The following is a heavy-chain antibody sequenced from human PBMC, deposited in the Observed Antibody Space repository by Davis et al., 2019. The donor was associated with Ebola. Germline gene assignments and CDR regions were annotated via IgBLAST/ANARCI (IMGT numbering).Heavy chain of an antibody. J-gene: IGHJ5*02. CDR2: INPNSGGT. CDR1: GGTFSSYA. CDR3: ARDMEFPWFDP. V-gene: IGHV1-2*02. Sequence: AASVKVSCKVSGGTFSSYAINWVRQAPGQGLEWMGWINPNSGGTNYAQKFQGRVTMTRDTSISTAYMELRRLRSDDTAVYYCARDMEFPWFDPWGQGTLVTVSS. D-gene: IGHD3-10*01.